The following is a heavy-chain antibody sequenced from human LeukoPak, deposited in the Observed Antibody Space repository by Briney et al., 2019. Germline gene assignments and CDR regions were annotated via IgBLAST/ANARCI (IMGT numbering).Heavy chain of an antibody. CDR2: IYTSGGT. CDR3: ATIHMVRGVIKPY. D-gene: IGHD3-10*01. Sequence: PSETLSLTCTVSGGSISSYYWSWIRQPAGKGLEWIGRIYTSGGTNYNPSLKSRVTMSVDTSKNQFSLKLSSVTAADTAVYYCATIHMVRGVIKPYWGQGTLVTVSS. V-gene: IGHV4-4*07. J-gene: IGHJ4*02. CDR1: GGSISSYY.